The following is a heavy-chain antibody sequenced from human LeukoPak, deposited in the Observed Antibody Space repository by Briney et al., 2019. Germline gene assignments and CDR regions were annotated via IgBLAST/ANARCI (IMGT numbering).Heavy chain of an antibody. Sequence: PGGPLRLSCAASGFTFSSYWMSWLREAPGKGLEGVANIKQDGREKYYVDSVKSRFTISRDNAKNSLYLQMNSLRAEDTAVYYCARAKDYYGPGSYYPGNWFDPWGQGTLVTVSS. D-gene: IGHD3-10*01. CDR2: IKQDGREK. J-gene: IGHJ5*02. CDR1: GFTFSSYW. CDR3: ARAKDYYGPGSYYPGNWFDP. V-gene: IGHV3-7*01.